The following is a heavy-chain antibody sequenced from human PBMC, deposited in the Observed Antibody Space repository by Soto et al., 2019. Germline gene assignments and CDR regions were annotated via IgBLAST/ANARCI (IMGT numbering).Heavy chain of an antibody. V-gene: IGHV4-30-2*01. CDR1: GGSISSGGYS. CDR3: AREATGLIDY. D-gene: IGHD1-26*01. J-gene: IGHJ4*02. Sequence: SETLSLTCAVSGGSISSGGYSWGWIRQPPGKGLEWIGYIYHSGSTYYNPSLKSRVTISVDRSKNQFSLKLSSVTAADTAVYYCAREATGLIDYWGQGTLVTVSS. CDR2: IYHSGST.